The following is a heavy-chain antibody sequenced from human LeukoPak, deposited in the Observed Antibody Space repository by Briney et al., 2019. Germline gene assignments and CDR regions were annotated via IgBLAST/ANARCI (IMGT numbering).Heavy chain of an antibody. CDR1: GYTLTELS. V-gene: IGHV1-24*01. Sequence: EASVKVSCKVSGYTLTELSMHWVRQAPGKGLEWMGGFDPEDGETIYAQKFQGRVTMTEDTSTDTAYMELSSLRSEDTAVYYCATSDPYGYNWFDWGQGTLVTASS. J-gene: IGHJ4*02. CDR2: FDPEDGET. CDR3: ATSDPYGYNWFD. D-gene: IGHD5-24*01.